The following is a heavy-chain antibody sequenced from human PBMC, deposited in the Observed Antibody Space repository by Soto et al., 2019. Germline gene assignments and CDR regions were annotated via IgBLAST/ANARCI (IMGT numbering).Heavy chain of an antibody. D-gene: IGHD3-9*01. Sequence: GASVKVSCKASGYTFTSYGISWVRQAPGQGLEWMGWISAYNGNTNYAQKLQGRVTMTTDTSTSTAYMELRSLRSDDTAVYYCARDEAQAILTGYYWIDYWGQGTLVTVSS. V-gene: IGHV1-18*01. CDR2: ISAYNGNT. CDR1: GYTFTSYG. J-gene: IGHJ4*02. CDR3: ARDEAQAILTGYYWIDY.